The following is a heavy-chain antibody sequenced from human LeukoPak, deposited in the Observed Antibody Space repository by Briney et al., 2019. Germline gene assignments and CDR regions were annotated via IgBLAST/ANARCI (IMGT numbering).Heavy chain of an antibody. CDR3: ARDKDLNCSSTSCPYYYYGMDV. V-gene: IGHV1-8*02. D-gene: IGHD2-2*01. CDR2: MNPNSGNT. CDR1: GYTFTSYG. Sequence: ASVKVSCKASGYTFTSYGINWVRQATGQGLEWMGWMNPNSGNTGYAQKFQGRVTMTRNTSISTAYMELSSLRSEDTAVYYCARDKDLNCSSTSCPYYYYGMDVWGQGTTVTVSS. J-gene: IGHJ6*02.